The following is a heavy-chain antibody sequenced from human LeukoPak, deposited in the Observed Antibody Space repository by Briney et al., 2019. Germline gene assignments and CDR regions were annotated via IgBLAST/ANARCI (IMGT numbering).Heavy chain of an antibody. CDR3: AKDRRLPWDYFDS. CDR2: ISSSSSYI. CDR1: GFTFSSYS. D-gene: IGHD5-12*01. V-gene: IGHV3-21*04. J-gene: IGHJ4*02. Sequence: GVLRLSCAASGFTFSSYSMNWVRQAPGKGLEWVSSISSSSSYIYYADSVKGRFTISRDNAKNSLYLQMHSLRAEDTAIYYCAKDRRLPWDYFDSWGQGTQVTVSS.